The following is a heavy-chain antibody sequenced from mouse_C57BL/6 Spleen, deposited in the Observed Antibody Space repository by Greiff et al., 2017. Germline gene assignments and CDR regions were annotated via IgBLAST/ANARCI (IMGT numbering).Heavy chain of an antibody. J-gene: IGHJ2*01. CDR3: ARDDGSSLEDY. Sequence: VQLVESGAELVKPGASVKISCKASGYAFSSYWMNWVKQRPGKGLEWIGQIYPGDGDTNYNGKFKGKATLTADKSSSTAYMQLSSLTSEDSAVYFCARDDGSSLEDYWGQGTTLTVSS. CDR1: GYAFSSYW. D-gene: IGHD1-1*01. V-gene: IGHV1-80*01. CDR2: IYPGDGDT.